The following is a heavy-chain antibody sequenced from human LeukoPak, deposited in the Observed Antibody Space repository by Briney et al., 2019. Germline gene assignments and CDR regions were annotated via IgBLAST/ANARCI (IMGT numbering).Heavy chain of an antibody. CDR3: ARGGNMVRGVITAFDI. CDR2: INHSGST. V-gene: IGHV4-34*01. D-gene: IGHD3-10*01. J-gene: IGHJ3*02. CDR1: GDSISSGGYS. Sequence: NPSETLSLTCAVSGDSISSGGYSWSWIRQPPGKGLEWIGEINHSGSTNYNPSLKSRVTISVDTSKNQFSLKLSSVTAADTAVYYCARGGNMVRGVITAFDIWGQGTMVTVSS.